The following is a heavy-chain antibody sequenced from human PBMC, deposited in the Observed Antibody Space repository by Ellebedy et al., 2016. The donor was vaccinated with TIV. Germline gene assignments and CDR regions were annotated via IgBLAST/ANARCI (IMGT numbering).Heavy chain of an antibody. CDR1: GYTLTELS. CDR2: FDPEDGET. V-gene: IGHV1-24*01. J-gene: IGHJ4*02. D-gene: IGHD3-22*01. Sequence: ASVKVSXXVSGYTLTELSMHWVRQAPGKGLEWMGGFDPEDGETIYAQKFQGRVTMTEDTSTDTAYMELSSLRSEDTAVYYCATYYYYDSSGGYWGQGTLVTVSS. CDR3: ATYYYYDSSGGY.